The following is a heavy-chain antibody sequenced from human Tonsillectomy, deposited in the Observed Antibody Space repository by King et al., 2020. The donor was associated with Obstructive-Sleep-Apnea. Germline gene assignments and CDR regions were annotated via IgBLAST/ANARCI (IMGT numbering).Heavy chain of an antibody. CDR2: IYYSGST. V-gene: IGHV4-39*07. CDR3: ARDTYYYDSSPRYYFDY. CDR1: GGSISSSSYY. D-gene: IGHD3-22*01. Sequence: LQLQESGPGLVKPSETLSLTCTVSGGSISSSSYYWGWIRQPPGKGLEWIGSIYYSGSTYYNPSLKSRVTISVDTSKNQFSLKLSSETAADTAVYYCARDTYYYDSSPRYYFDYWGQGTLVTVSS. J-gene: IGHJ4*02.